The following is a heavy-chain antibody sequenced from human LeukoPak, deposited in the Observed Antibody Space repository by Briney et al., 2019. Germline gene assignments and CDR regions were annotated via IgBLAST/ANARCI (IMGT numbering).Heavy chain of an antibody. CDR1: GGSISSYY. D-gene: IGHD6-19*01. CDR3: ARRRGSSGTIDY. V-gene: IGHV4-59*08. J-gene: IGHJ4*02. Sequence: SETLSLTCTVSGGSISSYYWSWIRQPPGKGLEWIGYIYYSGNTNYNPSLKSRVTISVDTSKNQFSLKLSSVTAADTALYYCARRRGSSGTIDYWGQGTLVAVSS. CDR2: IYYSGNT.